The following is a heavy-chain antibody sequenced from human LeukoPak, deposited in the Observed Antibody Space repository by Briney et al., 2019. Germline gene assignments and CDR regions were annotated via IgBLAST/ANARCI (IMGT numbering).Heavy chain of an antibody. D-gene: IGHD2-15*01. CDR2: ISSSSSYI. CDR1: GFIFSSYS. CDR3: ARANYCSGGSCSTFDY. V-gene: IGHV3-21*01. J-gene: IGHJ4*02. Sequence: GGSLRLSCAASGFIFSSYSMNWVRQAPGKGLEWVSSISSSSSYIYYADSLKGRFTISRDNAKNSLYLQMNGLRAEDTAVYCCARANYCSGGSCSTFDYWGQGTLVTVSS.